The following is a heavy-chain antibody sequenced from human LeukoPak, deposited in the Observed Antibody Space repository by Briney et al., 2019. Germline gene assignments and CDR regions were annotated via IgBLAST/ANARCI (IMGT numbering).Heavy chain of an antibody. CDR3: ASPYSGYNYKLAD. CDR1: GFTFSSYA. V-gene: IGHV3-64D*06. J-gene: IGHJ4*02. D-gene: IGHD1-26*01. Sequence: GGSLRLSCSASGFTFSSYAMHWVRQAPGKGLEYVSSTSSNGGSTYYADSVKGSFTISRDNSKNTLFLQKSIRSTDDTALYYSASPYSGYNYKLADWRQGSLVTVSS. CDR2: TSSNGGST.